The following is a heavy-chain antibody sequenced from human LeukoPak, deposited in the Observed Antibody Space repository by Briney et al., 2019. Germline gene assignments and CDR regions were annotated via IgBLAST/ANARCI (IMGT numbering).Heavy chain of an antibody. V-gene: IGHV4-39*01. J-gene: IGHJ4*02. CDR3: ARRSYYYGSGSYYNPDSCFDY. Sequence: PSETLSLTCIVSGGSISSSGYYWGWIRQPPEKGLEWIGSIYYTGSTYYNPSLKSRVTISVDTSKKQFSLKLSSVTAADTAVYYCARRSYYYGSGSYYNPDSCFDYWGQGTLVTVSS. CDR2: IYYTGST. CDR1: GGSISSSGYY. D-gene: IGHD3-10*01.